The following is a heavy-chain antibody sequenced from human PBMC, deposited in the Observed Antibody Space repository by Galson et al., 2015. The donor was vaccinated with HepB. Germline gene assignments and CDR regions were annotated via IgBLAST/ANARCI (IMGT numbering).Heavy chain of an antibody. CDR2: INPKGGGT. Sequence: SVKVSCKASGYTFTDYYIHWVRQAPGQGLEWMGRINPKGGGTTSAQKFQGRVTMTTDTSITTAYMELGWLTSDDTAVYYCARVDSSLAYYYYGLDVWGQGTTVTVSS. CDR1: GYTFTDYY. J-gene: IGHJ6*02. D-gene: IGHD6-19*01. V-gene: IGHV1-2*06. CDR3: ARVDSSLAYYYYGLDV.